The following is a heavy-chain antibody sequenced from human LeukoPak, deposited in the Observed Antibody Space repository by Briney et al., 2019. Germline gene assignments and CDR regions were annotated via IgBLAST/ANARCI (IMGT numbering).Heavy chain of an antibody. V-gene: IGHV1-69*13. Sequence: ASVKVSCKVSGGTFSSYGISWVRQAPGQGLEWMGGIIPMFGRTAYAQKFQGRITISADESTTTVYMEVNSLTSEDTAVYYCVREMGSLERWGQGTLVVVSS. D-gene: IGHD3-10*01. CDR3: VREMGSLER. CDR2: IIPMFGRT. J-gene: IGHJ4*02. CDR1: GGTFSSYG.